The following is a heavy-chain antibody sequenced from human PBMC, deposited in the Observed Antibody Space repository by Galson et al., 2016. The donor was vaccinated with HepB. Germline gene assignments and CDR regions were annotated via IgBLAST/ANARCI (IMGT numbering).Heavy chain of an antibody. Sequence: SLRLSCAASGFTFSNYWMSWVRQAPGKGPEWVANIKEDGSEKYYVDSVKGRFTISRDNAKNSLYLQMNSLRAEDTAVYFCARDRWKAETVVKDHLDYWGQGTLVTVSS. D-gene: IGHD4-23*01. J-gene: IGHJ4*02. CDR3: ARDRWKAETVVKDHLDY. CDR2: IKEDGSEK. V-gene: IGHV3-7*01. CDR1: GFTFSNYW.